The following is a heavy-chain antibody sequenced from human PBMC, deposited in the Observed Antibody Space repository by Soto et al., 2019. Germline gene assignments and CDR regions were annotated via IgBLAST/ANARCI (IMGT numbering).Heavy chain of an antibody. J-gene: IGHJ4*02. Sequence: ARSLRLSCLASGFTFSSYAKSCVRQPPAKGLEWDSRLSRTAGLSYYADSVKGRCSISRDNSKNTLYVQMNSLRAEDTAVYYCAKLEGSAYYYGIEYWGQGT. CDR1: GFTFSSYA. CDR2: LSRTAGLS. V-gene: IGHV3-23*01. CDR3: AKLEGSAYYYGIEY. D-gene: IGHD3-22*01.